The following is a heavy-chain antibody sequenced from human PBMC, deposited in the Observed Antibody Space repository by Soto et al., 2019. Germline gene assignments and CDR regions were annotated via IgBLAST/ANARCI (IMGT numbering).Heavy chain of an antibody. CDR1: GSSISDHY. V-gene: IGHV3-72*01. J-gene: IGHJ3*02. CDR3: TRGYSGISIYAFDI. CDR2: SGNKVNSDTT. Sequence: QPVGSLRLSCSASGSSISDHYMDWVRQAPGKGLEWVGRSGNKVNSDTTEYASSVKGRFTISRDDSWNSLYLQMNSLKTEDTAVYYCTRGYSGISIYAFDIWGQGTLVTVSS. D-gene: IGHD1-26*01.